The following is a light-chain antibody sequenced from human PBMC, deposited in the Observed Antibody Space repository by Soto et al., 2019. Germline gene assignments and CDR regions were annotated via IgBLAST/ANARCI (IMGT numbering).Light chain of an antibody. V-gene: IGKV1-39*01. CDR2: AAS. CDR3: QQSYIIPRT. Sequence: DIQMTQSPSSLSASVGDRVTITCRASQSISSYLNWYQHKPGNAPKVLMYAASSLHSGVPSRFSGSGSGTYFTLTISSLQPEDFATYYCQQSYIIPRTFGQGTKVDIK. J-gene: IGKJ1*01. CDR1: QSISSY.